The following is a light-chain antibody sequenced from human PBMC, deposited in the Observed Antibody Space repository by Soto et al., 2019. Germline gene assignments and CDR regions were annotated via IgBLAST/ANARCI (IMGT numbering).Light chain of an antibody. CDR2: DAS. CDR1: QSVSSS. J-gene: IGKJ5*01. V-gene: IGKV3-11*01. CDR3: QQRSNWQSIT. Sequence: EIVLTQSPATLSLSPGERATLSCRASQSVSSSLAWYQQKPGQAPRLLIYDASNRATGIPARFSGSGSGTDFTLTISSLEPEDFAVYYCQQRSNWQSITFGQGTRLEIQ.